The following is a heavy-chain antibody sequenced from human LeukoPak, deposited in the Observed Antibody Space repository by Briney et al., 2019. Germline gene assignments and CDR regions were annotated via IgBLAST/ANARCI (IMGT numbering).Heavy chain of an antibody. CDR3: ARDDMTTVKS. Sequence: WFRQPPGKGLEWIGSISYSGSTYYKSSLKSRVTISVDTSKNQCSLKLSSVTAADTAVYYCARDDMTTVKSWGQGTLVTVSS. J-gene: IGHJ4*01. V-gene: IGHV4-39*01. D-gene: IGHD4-17*01. CDR2: ISYSGST.